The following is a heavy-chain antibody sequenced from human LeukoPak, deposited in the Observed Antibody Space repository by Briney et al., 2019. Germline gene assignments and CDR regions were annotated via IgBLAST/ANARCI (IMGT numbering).Heavy chain of an antibody. J-gene: IGHJ5*02. V-gene: IGHV1-69*13. CDR2: XIPIFGTA. Sequence: GASVKVSCKASGRTFSSYAISWVRQAPGQGLEWXXXXIPIFGTANYAQKFQGRVTITADESTSTAYMELSSLRSEDTAVYYCAKGVYCSGGSCPLPNWFDPWGQGTLVTVSS. D-gene: IGHD2-15*01. CDR3: AKGVYCSGGSCPLPNWFDP. CDR1: GRTFSSYA.